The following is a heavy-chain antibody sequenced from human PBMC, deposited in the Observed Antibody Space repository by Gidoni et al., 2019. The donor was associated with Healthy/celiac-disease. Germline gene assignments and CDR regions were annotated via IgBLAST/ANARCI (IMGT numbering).Heavy chain of an antibody. Sequence: EVQLLESGGGLVQPGGSLRLSCAASGFTFSSYAMSWVRQAPGKGLEWVSGISVSGGSTYHADSVKGRFTISRDNSKNTLYLQMNSLRAEDTAVYYCAKDSGSYPGDYWGQGTLVTVSS. J-gene: IGHJ4*02. CDR3: AKDSGSYPGDY. D-gene: IGHD1-26*01. V-gene: IGHV3-23*01. CDR2: ISVSGGST. CDR1: GFTFSSYA.